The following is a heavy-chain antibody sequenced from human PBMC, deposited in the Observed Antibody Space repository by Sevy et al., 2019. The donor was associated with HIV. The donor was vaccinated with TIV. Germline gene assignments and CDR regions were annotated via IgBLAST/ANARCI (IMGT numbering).Heavy chain of an antibody. V-gene: IGHV3-30*18. J-gene: IGHJ4*02. CDR1: ALTFTRYA. D-gene: IGHD1-1*01. CDR2: ISYEGSNI. Sequence: GGSLRLSCAASALTFTRYAFHWVRQAPGKGPEWLGVISYEGSNIYYGPSVKGRFTISIDNSKNTLYLQMNDMRTEDTAVYYCAKDLHPPGPVRGTNFDYWGRGTLVTVSS. CDR3: AKDLHPPGPVRGTNFDY.